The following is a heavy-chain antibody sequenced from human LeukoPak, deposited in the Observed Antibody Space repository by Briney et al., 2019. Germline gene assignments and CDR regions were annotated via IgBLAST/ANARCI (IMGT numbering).Heavy chain of an antibody. D-gene: IGHD3-3*01. V-gene: IGHV5-51*01. Sequence: GKPLPISCVGSGYTSTNYSIGWVRKLHGKGLDWMGIIYATDSDTRYSPSFQGQVTMSADQSISTAHLQWSSLKASDTAMYYCARLITIFGVVKGPFDIWGQGTMVTVSS. CDR3: ARLITIFGVVKGPFDI. CDR2: IYATDSDT. J-gene: IGHJ3*02. CDR1: GYTSTNYS.